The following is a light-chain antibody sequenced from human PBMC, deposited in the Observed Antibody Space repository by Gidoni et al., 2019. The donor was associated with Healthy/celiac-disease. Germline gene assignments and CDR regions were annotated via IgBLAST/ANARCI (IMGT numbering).Light chain of an antibody. CDR1: QSVSSSY. V-gene: IGKV3-20*01. CDR3: QQYGSSPLT. J-gene: IGKJ4*01. Sequence: EIVLTQSPGTLSLSPGGRATLSCRASQSVSSSYLAWYQQKPGQAPRLLIYGASSRATGIPDRFSGSGSGTDFTLTISRLEPEDFAVYYCQQYGSSPLTFGRXTKVEIK. CDR2: GAS.